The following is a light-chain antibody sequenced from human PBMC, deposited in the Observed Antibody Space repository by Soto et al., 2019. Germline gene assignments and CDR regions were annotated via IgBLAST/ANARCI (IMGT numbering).Light chain of an antibody. CDR1: QSITGW. Sequence: IQMTQSPSTLSASVGDRVTITCRASQSITGWLAWYQQKPGKAPKLLIYDASSLESGVPSRFSGSGSGTEFTLTISSLQPDDFATYYCQQYNSYCTFGQGTKVDI. CDR2: DAS. CDR3: QQYNSYCT. V-gene: IGKV1-5*01. J-gene: IGKJ1*01.